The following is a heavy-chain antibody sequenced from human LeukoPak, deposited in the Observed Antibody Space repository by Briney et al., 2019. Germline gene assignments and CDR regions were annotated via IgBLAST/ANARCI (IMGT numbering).Heavy chain of an antibody. V-gene: IGHV1-69*05. D-gene: IGHD3-3*01. Sequence: GASVKVSCKASGGTFSSYAISWVRQAPGQGLEWMGRIIPIFGTANYAQKFQGRVTITTDESTSTAYMELSSLRSEDTAVYYCVRGTIFGVAGDYWGQGTLVTVSS. CDR2: IIPIFGTA. CDR1: GGTFSSYA. J-gene: IGHJ4*02. CDR3: VRGTIFGVAGDY.